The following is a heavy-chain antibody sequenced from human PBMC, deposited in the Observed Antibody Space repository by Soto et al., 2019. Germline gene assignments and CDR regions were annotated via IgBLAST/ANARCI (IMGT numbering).Heavy chain of an antibody. J-gene: IGHJ6*02. Sequence: EVQLVESGGGLVQPGGSLRLSCAASGFTFSSDVMNWVRQAPGNGLYRVSYISSSGSTIYYADSVKGRFTISRDKAKNSLYMQMNSLGAEDTAVYYCARVLLETAAGYYYYYYGMDVWGQGTTVTVSS. CDR3: ARVLLETAAGYYYYYYGMDV. D-gene: IGHD6-13*01. V-gene: IGHV3-48*03. CDR2: ISSSGSTI. CDR1: GFTFSSDV.